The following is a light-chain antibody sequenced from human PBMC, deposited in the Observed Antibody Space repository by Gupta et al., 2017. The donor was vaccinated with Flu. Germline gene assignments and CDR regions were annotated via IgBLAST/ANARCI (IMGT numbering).Light chain of an antibody. J-gene: IGLJ3*02. CDR2: NTY. CDR3: LLTYGDIAV. CDR1: TGTVTSSQY. Sequence: QAVVTQEPSLTVSPGGPVTLTCDSNTGTVTSSQYPYWFQQKPGQAPTTLIYNTYNKNSWTPDRFSGSLLGGKAALTLSGAQPEDEADYYCLLTYGDIAVFGGGTKLTVL. V-gene: IGLV7-46*01.